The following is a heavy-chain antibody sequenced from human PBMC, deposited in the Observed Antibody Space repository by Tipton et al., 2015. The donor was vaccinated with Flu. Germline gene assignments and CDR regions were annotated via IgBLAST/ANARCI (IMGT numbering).Heavy chain of an antibody. D-gene: IGHD6-13*01. J-gene: IGHJ4*02. CDR1: GGSFSGYY. CDR3: ARGVAAAGTSYYFDY. CDR2: IYYSGST. V-gene: IGHV4-31*01. Sequence: TLSLTCAVYGGSFSGYYWSWIRQHPGKGLEWIGYIYYSGSTYYNPSLKSLVTISVDTSKNQFSLKLSSVTAADTAVYYCARGVAAAGTSYYFDYWGQGTLVTVSS.